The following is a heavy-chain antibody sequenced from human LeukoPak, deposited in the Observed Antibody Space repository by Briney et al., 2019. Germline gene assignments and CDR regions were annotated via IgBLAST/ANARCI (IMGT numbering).Heavy chain of an antibody. CDR1: GFSFRSYG. V-gene: IGHV3-30*02. CDR3: AKHEDV. J-gene: IGHJ6*04. Sequence: GGSLRLSCVASGFSFRSYGMHWVRQAPGKGLEWVAHIRHDGSNEDYADSVKGRFTISRDDSKNTLYLEMNSLRVEDTAMYYCAKHEDVWGKGTTVTVSS. CDR2: IRHDGSNE.